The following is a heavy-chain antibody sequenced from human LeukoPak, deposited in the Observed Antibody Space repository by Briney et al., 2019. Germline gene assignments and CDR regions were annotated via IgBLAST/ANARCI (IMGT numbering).Heavy chain of an antibody. CDR3: ARRCYYDSSGYRH. CDR1: GGSISNYY. CDR2: IDISGST. D-gene: IGHD3-22*01. V-gene: IGHV4-4*07. Sequence: PSETLSLTCAVSGGSISNYYWNWIRQPAGKGLEWIGRIDISGSTNCNPSLKSRVTMSVDTSKNQFSLKLNSVTAADTAVYYCARRCYYDSSGYRHWGQGTLVTVSS. J-gene: IGHJ4*02.